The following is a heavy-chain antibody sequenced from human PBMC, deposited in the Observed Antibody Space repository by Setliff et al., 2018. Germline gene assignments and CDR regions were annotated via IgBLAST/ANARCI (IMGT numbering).Heavy chain of an antibody. Sequence: SVKVSCKASGGTFSSYAISWVRQAPGQGLEWMGGIIPIFGTANYAQKFQGRVTITTDESTSTAYMELSSLRSEDTAVYYCARDFGSGSYFNYYYYGMDAWGQGTTVTVSS. CDR3: ARDFGSGSYFNYYYYGMDA. D-gene: IGHD3-10*01. CDR1: GGTFSSYA. V-gene: IGHV1-69*05. J-gene: IGHJ6*02. CDR2: IIPIFGTA.